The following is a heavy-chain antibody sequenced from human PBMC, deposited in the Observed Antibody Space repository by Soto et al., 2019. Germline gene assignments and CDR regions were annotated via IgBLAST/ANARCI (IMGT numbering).Heavy chain of an antibody. CDR3: ARQGSNEYYYYGMDV. CDR2: IIRIFGTP. Sequence: QVQLVQSGAEVKKPGSSVKVSCQASGGTFSSYAINWVRQAPGQGLEWMGGIIRIFGTPDYAQRFQGRVTITADESTSTAYMELSSLRPEDTAVYYCARQGSNEYYYYGMDVWGQGTTVTVSS. CDR1: GGTFSSYA. V-gene: IGHV1-69*12. D-gene: IGHD1-26*01. J-gene: IGHJ6*02.